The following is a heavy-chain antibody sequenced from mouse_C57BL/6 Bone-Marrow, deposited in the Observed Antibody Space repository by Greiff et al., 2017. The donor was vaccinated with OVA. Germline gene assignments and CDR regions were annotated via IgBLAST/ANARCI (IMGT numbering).Heavy chain of an antibody. D-gene: IGHD2-5*01. CDR1: GYTFTDYE. Sequence: QVQLKQSGAELVRPGASVTLSCKASGYTFTDYEMHWVKQTPVHGLEWIGAIDPETGGTAYNQKFKGKAILTAAKSSSTAYMELRSLTSEDSAVYYCTRSYSNYGDFDYWGQGTTLTVSS. V-gene: IGHV1-15*01. CDR3: TRSYSNYGDFDY. J-gene: IGHJ2*01. CDR2: IDPETGGT.